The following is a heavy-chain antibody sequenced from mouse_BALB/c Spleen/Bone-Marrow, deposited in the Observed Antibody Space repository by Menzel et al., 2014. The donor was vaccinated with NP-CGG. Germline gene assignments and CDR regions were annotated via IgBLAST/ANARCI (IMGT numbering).Heavy chain of an antibody. Sequence: QVQLQQSRTEVVRPGASVKLSCKASGYSFTTYWMNWVKQRPGQGLEWIGMIHPSDSETRLNQKFKDKATLTVDKSSSTAYMQLNSPTSEDSAVYYCAREKVYYGISWFAYWGQGTLVTVSA. V-gene: IGHV1-61*01. CDR1: GYSFTTYW. J-gene: IGHJ3*01. CDR3: AREKVYYGISWFAY. CDR2: IHPSDSET. D-gene: IGHD2-1*01.